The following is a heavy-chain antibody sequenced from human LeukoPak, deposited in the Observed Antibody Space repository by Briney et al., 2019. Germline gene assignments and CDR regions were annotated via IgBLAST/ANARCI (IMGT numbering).Heavy chain of an antibody. Sequence: ASVKVSCKASDYTFTNYGISWVRQAPGQGLEWMGWISAYNGNTNQAQKLQGRVTMTTDTSTRTAYMELRSLRSDDTAVYYCTRDRQYCVSASCYEVFDCWGQGTLITVSS. V-gene: IGHV1-18*01. CDR3: TRDRQYCVSASCYEVFDC. CDR1: DYTFTNYG. J-gene: IGHJ4*02. D-gene: IGHD2-2*01. CDR2: ISAYNGNT.